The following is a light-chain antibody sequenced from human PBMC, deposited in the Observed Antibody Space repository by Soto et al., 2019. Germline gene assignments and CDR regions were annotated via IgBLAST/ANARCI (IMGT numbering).Light chain of an antibody. CDR2: WGS. CDR3: MQALQTPLT. CDR1: QSLLHSNGYTY. V-gene: IGKV2-28*01. Sequence: DIVMTQSPLSLPVTPGEPASISCRSSQSLLHSNGYTYLDWYLQKPGQSPQLLIYWGSNRASGVPDRFSGSRSGTDFTLKISRVEAEDVGVYYCMQALQTPLTFGPGTKVDIK. J-gene: IGKJ3*01.